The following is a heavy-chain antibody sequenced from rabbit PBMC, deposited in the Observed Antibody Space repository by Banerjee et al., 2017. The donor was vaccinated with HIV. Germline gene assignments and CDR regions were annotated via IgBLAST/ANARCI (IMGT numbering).Heavy chain of an antibody. D-gene: IGHD6-1*01. J-gene: IGHJ6*01. CDR1: FSSSYY. Sequence: FSSSYYMCWVRQAPGKGLEWIGYINTGSGITWYASWAKGRFTISKTSSTTVTLQMTSLTAADTATYFCARDRDAAVPGYGYDLWGPGTLVTVS. V-gene: IGHV1S40*01. CDR2: INTGSGIT. CDR3: ARDRDAAVPGYGYDL.